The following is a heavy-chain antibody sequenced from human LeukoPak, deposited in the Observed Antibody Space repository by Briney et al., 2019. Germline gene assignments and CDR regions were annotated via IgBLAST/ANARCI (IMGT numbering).Heavy chain of an antibody. CDR1: GGSISSSSYY. D-gene: IGHD3-22*01. CDR3: ARLYYDSSGYYQICYFDY. Sequence: SETLSLTCTVSGGSISSSSYYWGWIRQPPGKGLEWIGSIYYSGSTYYNPSLKSRVTISVDTSKSQFSLNLSSVTAADTAVYYCARLYYDSSGYYQICYFDYWGQGTLVTVS. V-gene: IGHV4-39*01. CDR2: IYYSGST. J-gene: IGHJ4*02.